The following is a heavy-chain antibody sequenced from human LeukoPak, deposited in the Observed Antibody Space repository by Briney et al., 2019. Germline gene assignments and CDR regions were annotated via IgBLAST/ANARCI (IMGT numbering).Heavy chain of an antibody. Sequence: SVNVSCKACRGIFRSYAISWVRQAPGQGLEWVGGIITIFGTANYAQKFQGRVTITADKSTSTAYMELSSLRSEDTAVYYCTRGDGSGWDFDYWGQGTPVTVSP. V-gene: IGHV1-69*06. CDR2: IITIFGTA. CDR1: RGIFRSYA. D-gene: IGHD6-19*01. J-gene: IGHJ4*02. CDR3: TRGDGSGWDFDY.